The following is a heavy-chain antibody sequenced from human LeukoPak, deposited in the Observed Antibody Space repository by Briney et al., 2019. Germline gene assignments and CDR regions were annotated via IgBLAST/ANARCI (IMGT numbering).Heavy chain of an antibody. Sequence: GGSLRLSCAASGFTFSSYSMNWVRQAPGKGLEWVSSISSSSSYIYYADSVKGRFTISRDNAKNSLYLQMNSLRAEDTAVYYCARDLKDIVVVVAATPDAFDIWGQGTMVTVSP. CDR3: ARDLKDIVVVVAATPDAFDI. CDR1: GFTFSSYS. J-gene: IGHJ3*02. CDR2: ISSSSSYI. V-gene: IGHV3-21*01. D-gene: IGHD2-15*01.